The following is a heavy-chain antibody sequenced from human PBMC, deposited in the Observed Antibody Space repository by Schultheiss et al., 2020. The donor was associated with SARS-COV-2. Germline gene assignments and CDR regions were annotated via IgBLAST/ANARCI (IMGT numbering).Heavy chain of an antibody. CDR1: GFTFSSYA. D-gene: IGHD6-19*01. Sequence: GGSLRLSCAASGFTFSSYAMSWVRQAPGKGLEWVSAISGSGGSTYYADSVKGRFTISRDNSKNTLYLQMNSLRDEDTAVYFCAREVGYSSGWDPEFFDYWGQGTLVTVSS. V-gene: IGHV3-23*01. J-gene: IGHJ4*02. CDR2: ISGSGGST. CDR3: AREVGYSSGWDPEFFDY.